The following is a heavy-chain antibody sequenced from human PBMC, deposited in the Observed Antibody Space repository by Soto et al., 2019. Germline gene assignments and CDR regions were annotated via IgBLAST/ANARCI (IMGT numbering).Heavy chain of an antibody. CDR2: IYYSGST. V-gene: IGHV4-59*01. Sequence: QVQLQESGPGLVKPSETLSLTCTVSGGSISSYYWSWIRQPPGKGLEWIGYIYYSGSTNYNPSLRSRVTISVDTAKSQFSLKLSYVTAADTAVYYCARDRSSSWSALWFDPWGQGTLVTVSS. CDR1: GGSISSYY. J-gene: IGHJ5*02. CDR3: ARDRSSSWSALWFDP. D-gene: IGHD6-13*01.